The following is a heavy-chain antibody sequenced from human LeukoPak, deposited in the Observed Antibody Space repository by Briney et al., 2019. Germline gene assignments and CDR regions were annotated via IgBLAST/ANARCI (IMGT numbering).Heavy chain of an antibody. V-gene: IGHV1-46*01. Sequence: ASVKVSCKASGYTFISYYLHWVRQAPGQGLEWMGIINPSGGSTSYAQKFQGRVTITRDTSASTAYMELSSLRSEDTAVYYCARGNVLLWFGEFLGGNWFDPWGQGTLVTVSS. CDR1: GYTFISYY. J-gene: IGHJ5*02. CDR3: ARGNVLLWFGEFLGGNWFDP. CDR2: INPSGGST. D-gene: IGHD3-10*01.